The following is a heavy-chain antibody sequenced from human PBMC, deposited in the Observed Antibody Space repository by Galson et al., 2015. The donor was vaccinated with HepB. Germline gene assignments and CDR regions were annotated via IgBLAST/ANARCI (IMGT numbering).Heavy chain of an antibody. J-gene: IGHJ6*02. Sequence: CAISGDSVSSHYAVWNWIRQSPSRGLERLGRTYYRSKWIYDYSESAKSRITITPDTSKNLVSLQLHSVIPADAAVYYCAYGVEVWGQGTTVTVSS. CDR3: AYGVEV. CDR1: GDSVSSHYAV. V-gene: IGHV6-1*01. CDR2: TYYRSKWIY.